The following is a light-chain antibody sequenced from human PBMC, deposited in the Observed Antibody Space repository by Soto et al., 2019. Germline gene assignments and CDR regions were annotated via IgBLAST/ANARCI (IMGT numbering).Light chain of an antibody. CDR2: DAS. J-gene: IGKJ1*01. V-gene: IGKV3-15*01. Sequence: IVLTQSPATLAVSPGETVTLSCRASESVSSNLAWYQHKPGQAPRLLIFDASNRATGIPARFSGSGSGTEFSLSINSLQSEDLAIYYCHQYSKWWTFGQGTKVDIK. CDR1: ESVSSN. CDR3: HQYSKWWT.